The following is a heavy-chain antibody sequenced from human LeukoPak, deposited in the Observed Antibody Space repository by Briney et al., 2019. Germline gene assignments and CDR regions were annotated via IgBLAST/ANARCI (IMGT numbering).Heavy chain of an antibody. CDR1: GFSFSRYW. CDR3: AKDGEGTYYYDSSGYFDY. Sequence: GGSLRLSCAASGFSFSRYWMHWVRQAPGKGLGWVSAISGSGGSTYYADSVKGRFTISRDNSKNTLYLQMNSLRAEDTAVYYCAKDGEGTYYYDSSGYFDYWGQGTLVTVSS. J-gene: IGHJ4*02. CDR2: ISGSGGST. V-gene: IGHV3-23*01. D-gene: IGHD3-22*01.